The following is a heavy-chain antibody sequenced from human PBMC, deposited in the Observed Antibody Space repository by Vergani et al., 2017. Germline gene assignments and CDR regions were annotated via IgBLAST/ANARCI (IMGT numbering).Heavy chain of an antibody. D-gene: IGHD1-26*01. CDR3: ARGVNSGSYYEGVFDY. J-gene: IGHJ4*02. CDR1: GYTFTSYY. Sequence: QVQLVQSGAEVKKPGASVKVSCKASGYTFTSYYMHWVRQAPGQGLEWMGGIIPIFGTANYAQKFQGRVTITADESTSTAYMELSSLRSEDTAVYYCARGVNSGSYYEGVFDYWGQGTLVTVSS. CDR2: IIPIFGTA. V-gene: IGHV1-69*01.